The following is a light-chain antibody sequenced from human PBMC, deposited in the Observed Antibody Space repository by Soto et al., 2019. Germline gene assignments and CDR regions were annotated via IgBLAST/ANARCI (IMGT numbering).Light chain of an antibody. Sequence: DIQMTQSPSSLFASVGDRVTVTCRASQTINNFLNWYHQKPGKAPKLLIYGASALQSGVPSRVSGGRSARTFTRNTDSVQPEDVGIDYWQQSHSYPRACGQGTTV. J-gene: IGKJ1*01. CDR2: GAS. CDR1: QTINNF. V-gene: IGKV1-39*01. CDR3: QQSHSYPRA.